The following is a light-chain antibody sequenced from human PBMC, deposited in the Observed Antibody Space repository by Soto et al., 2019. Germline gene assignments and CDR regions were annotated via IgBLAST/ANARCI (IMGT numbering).Light chain of an antibody. CDR2: AAS. Sequence: AIQMTQSPSSLSASVGDRVTITCRASQGIRNDLGWYQQKPGKAPKVLIYAASSLQSGVPSRFSGSGAGTDFTLTISSLQPEDSATYYCLQDYNYPRTFSQGTKLEIK. CDR1: QGIRND. V-gene: IGKV1-6*01. J-gene: IGKJ2*02. CDR3: LQDYNYPRT.